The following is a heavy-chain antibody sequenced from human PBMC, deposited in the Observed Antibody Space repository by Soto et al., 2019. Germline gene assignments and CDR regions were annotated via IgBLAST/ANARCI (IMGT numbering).Heavy chain of an antibody. J-gene: IGHJ4*02. CDR2: IYYSGST. D-gene: IGHD3-22*01. Sequence: SETLSLTCAVSGGSISSNWWSWVRQPPGEGLEWIGYIYYSGSTNYNPSLKSRVTISVDTSKNQFSLKLSSVTAADTAVYYCTRHYDSSGYYPPAFDYWGQGTLVTVSS. CDR1: GGSISSNW. V-gene: IGHV4-59*08. CDR3: TRHYDSSGYYPPAFDY.